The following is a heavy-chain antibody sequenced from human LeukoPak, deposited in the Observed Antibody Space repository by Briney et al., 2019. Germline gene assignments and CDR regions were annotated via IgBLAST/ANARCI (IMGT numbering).Heavy chain of an antibody. CDR1: GFTFSSYA. Sequence: GGSLRLSCAASGFTFSSYAMSWVRQAPGKGLEWVSAISGSGGSTYYADSVKGRFTISRDNSKNTLYLQMNSLRAEDTAVYYCARTGDIVVVPTVYYYYYYGMDVWGQGTTVTVSS. D-gene: IGHD2-15*01. CDR3: ARTGDIVVVPTVYYYYYYGMDV. J-gene: IGHJ6*02. V-gene: IGHV3-23*01. CDR2: ISGSGGST.